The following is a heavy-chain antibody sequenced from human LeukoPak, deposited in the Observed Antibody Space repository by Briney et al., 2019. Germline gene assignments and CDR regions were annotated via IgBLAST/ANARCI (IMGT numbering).Heavy chain of an antibody. Sequence: VASVKVSCKASGYTFTGYYIHWVRLAPGQGLEWMGWIHPNTGVTNYAQKFQARVTMARDTSISTAYMELSSLTSDDTAVYYCARDLYGDLGDYWGQGTPVIVSS. CDR2: IHPNTGVT. CDR1: GYTFTGYY. J-gene: IGHJ4*02. V-gene: IGHV1-2*02. CDR3: ARDLYGDLGDY. D-gene: IGHD4-17*01.